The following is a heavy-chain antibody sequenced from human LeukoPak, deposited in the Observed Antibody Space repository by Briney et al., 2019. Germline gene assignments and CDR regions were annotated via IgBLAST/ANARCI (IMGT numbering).Heavy chain of an antibody. Sequence: GGSLRLSCVASGFTFSSCSKNWVRQAPGKGLEWVSSMDGSSTYIYYADPVEGRFTISRDNAKNSLYLQMNSLRAEDTAVYYCARAAPSPGVDAFDIWGQGTMVTVSS. V-gene: IGHV3-21*01. D-gene: IGHD3-10*01. J-gene: IGHJ3*02. CDR1: GFTFSSCS. CDR2: MDGSSTYI. CDR3: ARAAPSPGVDAFDI.